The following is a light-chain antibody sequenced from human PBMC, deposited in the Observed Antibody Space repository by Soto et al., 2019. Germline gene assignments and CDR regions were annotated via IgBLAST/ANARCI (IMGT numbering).Light chain of an antibody. CDR1: QSVSSN. J-gene: IGKJ4*01. Sequence: EILLTQSPATLSVSPGERATLSCRASQSVSSNLAWYSQKPGQAPRLVIYGASTRATGIPARFSGSGSGTEFTLTIRRLQSEDFAVYYCQHYNKLPLTFGGGAKVEIK. V-gene: IGKV3-15*01. CDR3: QHYNKLPLT. CDR2: GAS.